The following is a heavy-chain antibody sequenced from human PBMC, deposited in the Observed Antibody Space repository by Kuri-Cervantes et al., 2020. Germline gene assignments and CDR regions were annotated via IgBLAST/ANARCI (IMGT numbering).Heavy chain of an antibody. J-gene: IGHJ4*02. CDR3: AKDAVSSGWLFY. V-gene: IGHV3-30*02. CDR2: IRYDGSNK. D-gene: IGHD6-19*01. Sequence: GESLKISCAASGFTFSSYGMHWVRQAPGKGLEWVAFIRYDGSNKYYADSVKSRFTISRDNSKNTLYLQMNSLRAEDTAVYYCAKDAVSSGWLFYWGQGTLVTVSS. CDR1: GFTFSSYG.